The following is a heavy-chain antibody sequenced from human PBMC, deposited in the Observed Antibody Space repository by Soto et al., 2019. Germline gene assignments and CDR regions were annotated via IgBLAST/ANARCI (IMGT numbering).Heavy chain of an antibody. CDR2: ISWNSGSI. CDR3: AKGAGLELLKRSWANYYYYMDV. D-gene: IGHD1-7*01. V-gene: IGHV3-9*01. J-gene: IGHJ6*03. Sequence: GGSLRLSCAASGFTFDDYAMHWVRQAPGKGLEWVSGISWNSGSIGYADSVKGRFTISRDNAKNSLYLQMNSLRAEDTALYYCAKGAGLELLKRSWANYYYYMDVWGKGTTVTVSS. CDR1: GFTFDDYA.